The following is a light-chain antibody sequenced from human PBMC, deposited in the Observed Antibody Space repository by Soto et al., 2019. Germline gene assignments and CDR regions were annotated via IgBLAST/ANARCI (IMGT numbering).Light chain of an antibody. J-gene: IGKJ4*01. CDR1: QSISSY. CDR2: GAS. V-gene: IGKV1-39*01. CDR3: QQSHSTPFT. Sequence: DIQMTQSPSSLSASVGDRVTITCRASQSISSYLNWYQQKPGKAPKVLISGASSLQSGVPFRFSGSGSGTDFTLTISSLQFEDFASYYCQQSHSTPFTFGGGTKVEIK.